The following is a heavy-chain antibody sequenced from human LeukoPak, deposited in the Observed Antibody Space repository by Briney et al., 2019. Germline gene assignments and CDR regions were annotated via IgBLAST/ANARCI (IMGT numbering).Heavy chain of an antibody. CDR1: GFTFSSYS. CDR3: ARTYCGGDCSLSLIDAFDI. V-gene: IGHV3-21*01. J-gene: IGHJ3*02. CDR2: ISSSSSYI. D-gene: IGHD2-21*02. Sequence: PGGSLRLSCAASGFTFSSYSMNWVRQAPGKGLEWVSSISSSSSYIYYADSVKGRFTISRDNAKNSVYLQMNSLRAEDTAVYYCARTYCGGDCSLSLIDAFDIWRQGTMVTVSS.